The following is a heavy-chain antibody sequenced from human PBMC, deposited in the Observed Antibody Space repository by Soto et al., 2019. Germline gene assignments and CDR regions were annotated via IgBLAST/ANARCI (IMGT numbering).Heavy chain of an antibody. CDR2: VSHDENT. Sequence: PSETLSLTCTVSSGSISSVDYSWSWIRQPPGKGLEWTGDVSHDENTHYNPSLKSRVTISVDRSKNQFSLKLNSATAADTAVYYCARGATEGVPAAIHFDYWGQGTLVTVSS. D-gene: IGHD2-2*01. CDR1: SGSISSVDYS. V-gene: IGHV4-30-2*01. CDR3: ARGATEGVPAAIHFDY. J-gene: IGHJ4*02.